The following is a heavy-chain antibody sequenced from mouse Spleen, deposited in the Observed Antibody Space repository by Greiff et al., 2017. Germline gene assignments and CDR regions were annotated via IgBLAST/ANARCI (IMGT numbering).Heavy chain of an antibody. CDR3: ARFGTTVVAKYYFDY. D-gene: IGHD1-1*01. CDR1: GYAFSSSW. J-gene: IGHJ2*01. Sequence: QVQLQQSGPELVKPGASVKISCKASGYAFSSSWMNWVKQRPGKGLEWIGRIYPGDGDTNYNGKFKGKATLTADKSSSTAYMQLSSLTSEDSAVYFCARFGTTVVAKYYFDYWGQGTTLTVSS. V-gene: IGHV1-82*01. CDR2: IYPGDGDT.